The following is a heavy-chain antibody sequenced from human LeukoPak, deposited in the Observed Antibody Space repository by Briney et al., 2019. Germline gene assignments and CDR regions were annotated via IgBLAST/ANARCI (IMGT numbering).Heavy chain of an antibody. J-gene: IGHJ4*02. Sequence: SETLSLTCTVSGGSISGYYWTWIRQPAGTGLEWIGRMSTTGSPRYNPSLKSRVTMSAATSKNQFSLKPSSVTAADTAVYYCARGYSYFDYWGQGTLVTVSS. V-gene: IGHV4-4*07. CDR3: ARGYSYFDY. D-gene: IGHD5-18*01. CDR1: GGSISGYY. CDR2: MSTTGSP.